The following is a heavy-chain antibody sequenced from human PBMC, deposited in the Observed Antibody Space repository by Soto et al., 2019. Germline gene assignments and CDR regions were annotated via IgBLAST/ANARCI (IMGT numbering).Heavy chain of an antibody. CDR3: ARVVPGAEAWFGP. CDR1: GYSFTNND. D-gene: IGHD2-2*01. CDR2: XNXXSXXX. Sequence: ASVHVSCKASGYSFTNNDVSLVRQATGQGLEGMGXXNXXSXXXXXAXXXQGRVTMTRDISIATAYMELSSLRSDETAVYYCARVVPGAEAWFGPWGQGTLVTVSS. J-gene: IGHJ5*02. V-gene: IGHV1-8*01.